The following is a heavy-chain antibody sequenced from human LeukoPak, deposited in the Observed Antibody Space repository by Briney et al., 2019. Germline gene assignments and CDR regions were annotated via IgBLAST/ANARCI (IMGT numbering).Heavy chain of an antibody. V-gene: IGHV1-69*06. D-gene: IGHD5-18*01. CDR3: ARDGVDTAMTAPYYFDY. J-gene: IGHJ4*02. CDR1: GGTFSSYA. CDR2: IIPIFGTA. Sequence: GASVKVSCKASGGTFSSYAISWVRQAPGQGLEWMGGIIPIFGTANYAQKFQGRVTITADKSTSTAYMELSSLRSEDTAVYYCARDGVDTAMTAPYYFDYWGQGTLVTVSS.